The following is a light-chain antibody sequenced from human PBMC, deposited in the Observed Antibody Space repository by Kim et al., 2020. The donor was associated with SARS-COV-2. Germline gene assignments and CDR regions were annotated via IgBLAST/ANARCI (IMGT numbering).Light chain of an antibody. CDR3: QQYNNWLPLT. Sequence: EIVMTQSPVTLSVSPGERATLSCRASQSVNNNLAWYQRRPDQAPRLLIYGTSTRATGIPARFSGSGSGTEFTLTISSLQSEDFAIYYCQQYNNWLPLTFGGGTKVDIK. CDR1: QSVNNN. V-gene: IGKV3-15*01. J-gene: IGKJ4*01. CDR2: GTS.